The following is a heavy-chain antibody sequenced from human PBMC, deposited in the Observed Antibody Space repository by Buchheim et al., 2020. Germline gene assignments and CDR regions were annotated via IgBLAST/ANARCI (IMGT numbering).Heavy chain of an antibody. CDR2: ISAYNGNT. CDR3: ARDGYCSSTSCYYYYYGMDV. CDR1: GYTFTSYG. V-gene: IGHV1-18*01. J-gene: IGHJ6*02. Sequence: QVQLVQSGAEVKKPGASVKVSCKASGYTFTSYGISWVRQAPGQGLEWMGWISAYNGNTNYAQKLQGRVTMPTDTSTSTAYMELRSLRSDDTAVYYCARDGYCSSTSCYYYYYGMDVWGQGTT. D-gene: IGHD2-2*01.